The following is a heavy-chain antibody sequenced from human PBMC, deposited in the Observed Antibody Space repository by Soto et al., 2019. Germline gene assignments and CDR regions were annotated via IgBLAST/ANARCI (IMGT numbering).Heavy chain of an antibody. D-gene: IGHD3-10*01. V-gene: IGHV5-10-1*01. CDR1: GYTFTTFW. Sequence: PGESLKISCTGFGYTFTTFWISWVRQMPGKGLEWMGRIDPRDSYVNYSPSFQGHVTISADKSISTAYLQLLNLKASDTAIYYCTNGATSPFDYWGQGTRVTVSS. CDR2: IDPRDSYV. CDR3: TNGATSPFDY. J-gene: IGHJ4*02.